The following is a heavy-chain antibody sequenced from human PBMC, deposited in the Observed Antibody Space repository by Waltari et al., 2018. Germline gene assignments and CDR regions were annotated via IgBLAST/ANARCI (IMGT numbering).Heavy chain of an antibody. CDR3: ARVESGYFGY. CDR1: GGSISSGSYY. CDR2: IYTSGST. D-gene: IGHD3-3*01. Sequence: QVQLQESGPGLVKPSQTLSLTCTVSGGSISSGSYYWSWFRQPAGKGLEWIGYIYTSGSTNYNRSSKSRVTISVDTYKNQCSLKLSSGTAADTAVYYCARVESGYFGYWGQGTLVTVSS. J-gene: IGHJ4*02. V-gene: IGHV4-61*09.